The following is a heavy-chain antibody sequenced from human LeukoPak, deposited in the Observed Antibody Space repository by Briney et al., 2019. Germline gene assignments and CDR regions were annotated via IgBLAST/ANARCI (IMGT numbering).Heavy chain of an antibody. CDR1: GFTFSDYA. D-gene: IGHD2-2*01. Sequence: PGKSLRLSCAASGFTFSDYAIHWVRQAPGKGLEWVAVISYDGNNDYYADSVKGRFTISRDNSKNTLYLQMNSLRADDTALYYCAKYTSSWSPYYYYGMAVWGQGTTVTVSS. CDR2: ISYDGNND. J-gene: IGHJ6*02. CDR3: AKYTSSWSPYYYYGMAV. V-gene: IGHV3-30-3*01.